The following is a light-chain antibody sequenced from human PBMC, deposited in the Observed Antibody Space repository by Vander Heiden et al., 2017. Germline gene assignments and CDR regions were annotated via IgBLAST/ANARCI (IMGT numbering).Light chain of an antibody. J-gene: IGKJ4*01. Sequence: EIVLTQSPATLPLSPGERATLSCRASQSVSSYLAWYQQKPGQAPRLLIYEASNRATGIPARFSGSGSGTDFTLTISSLEPEDFAVYYCQHRSNWPLTFGGGTKVEIK. CDR3: QHRSNWPLT. V-gene: IGKV3-11*01. CDR2: EAS. CDR1: QSVSSY.